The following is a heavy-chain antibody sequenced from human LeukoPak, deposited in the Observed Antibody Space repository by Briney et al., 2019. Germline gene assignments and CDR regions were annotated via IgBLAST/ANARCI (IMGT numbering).Heavy chain of an antibody. Sequence: GGSLRLSCAASGFTFSSYSINWVRQAPGKGLEWISYISSSSSTIYYADSVKGRFSISRDNAKNSLYLQMNSLRDEDTAVYYCARDSNSGSGLDYWGQGTLVTVSS. CDR1: GFTFSSYS. J-gene: IGHJ4*02. D-gene: IGHD1-26*01. CDR3: ARDSNSGSGLDY. CDR2: ISSSSSTI. V-gene: IGHV3-48*02.